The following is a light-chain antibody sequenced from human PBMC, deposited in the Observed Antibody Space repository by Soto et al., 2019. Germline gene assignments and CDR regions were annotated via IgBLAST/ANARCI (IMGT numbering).Light chain of an antibody. V-gene: IGLV2-14*03. Sequence: QSALTQPASMSGSPGQSITISCTGTSTDIGYYNYVSWYQQHPGKAPKLMIYDVTTRPSGISIRFSGSKSGNTAYLTISGLQADDEAVSYCTSYTRSRSFDVFGGGTKLTVL. CDR1: STDIGYYNY. CDR2: DVT. CDR3: TSYTRSRSFDV. J-gene: IGLJ3*02.